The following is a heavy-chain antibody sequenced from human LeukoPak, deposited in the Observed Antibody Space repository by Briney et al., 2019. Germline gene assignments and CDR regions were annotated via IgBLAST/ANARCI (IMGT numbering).Heavy chain of an antibody. CDR2: ISGSGGST. V-gene: IGHV3-23*01. J-gene: IGHJ4*02. D-gene: IGHD6-19*01. CDR3: AKFTTKIAVAGTFDY. CDR1: GFTFSSYE. Sequence: GGSLRLSCAASGFTFSSYEMNWVRQAPGKGLEWVSAISGSGGSTYYADSVKGRFTISRDNSKNTLYLQMNSLRAEDTAVYYCAKFTTKIAVAGTFDYWGQGTLVTVSS.